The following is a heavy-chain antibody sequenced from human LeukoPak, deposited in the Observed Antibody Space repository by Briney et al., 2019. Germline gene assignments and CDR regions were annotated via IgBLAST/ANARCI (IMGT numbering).Heavy chain of an antibody. Sequence: GGSLRLSCAASGFTFSSSGMHWVRQAPGKGLGWGAVIWYDGSNKYYADSVKGRFTISRDNSKNTLYLQMNSLRAEDTAVYYCARELLWFGELPSHPDYWGQGTLVTVSS. J-gene: IGHJ4*02. D-gene: IGHD3-10*01. V-gene: IGHV3-33*01. CDR3: ARELLWFGELPSHPDY. CDR1: GFTFSSSG. CDR2: IWYDGSNK.